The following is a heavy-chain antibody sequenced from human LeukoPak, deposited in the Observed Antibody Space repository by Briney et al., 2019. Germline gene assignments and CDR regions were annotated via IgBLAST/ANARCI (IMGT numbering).Heavy chain of an antibody. CDR2: INHSGST. J-gene: IGHJ6*02. Sequence: KPSETLSLTCAVYGGSFSGYYWSWIRQPPGKGLEWIGEINHSGSTNYNPSLKSRVTISVDTSKNQFSLKLSSVTAADTAVYYCAREGRGTVPRGPDVWGQGTTVTVSS. V-gene: IGHV4-34*01. D-gene: IGHD1-1*01. CDR3: AREGRGTVPRGPDV. CDR1: GGSFSGYY.